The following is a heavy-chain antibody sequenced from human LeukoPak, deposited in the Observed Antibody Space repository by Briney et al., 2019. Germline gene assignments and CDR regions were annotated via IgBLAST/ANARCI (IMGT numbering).Heavy chain of an antibody. CDR3: ARDGEDYYDSSGYPDY. J-gene: IGHJ4*02. CDR1: GFTFSSYA. V-gene: IGHV3-23*01. CDR2: ISGGGST. Sequence: GGSLRLSCAASGFTFSSYAMSWVRQAPGKGLEWVSAISGGGSTYYADSVKGRFTISRDNSKNTLYLQMNSLRAEDTAVYYCARDGEDYYDSSGYPDYWGQGTLVTVSS. D-gene: IGHD3-22*01.